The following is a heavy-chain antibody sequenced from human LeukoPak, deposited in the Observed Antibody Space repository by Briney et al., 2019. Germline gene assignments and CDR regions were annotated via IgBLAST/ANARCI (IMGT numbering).Heavy chain of an antibody. V-gene: IGHV3-30-3*01. CDR2: ISYDGSNK. CDR3: ARGPFNYYDSSGYYY. CDR1: GFTFSSYA. D-gene: IGHD3-22*01. J-gene: IGHJ4*02. Sequence: GGSLRLSCAASGFTFSSYAMHWVRQAPGKGLEGVAVISYDGSNKYYADSVKGRFTISRDNSKNTLYLQMNSLRAEDTAVYYCARGPFNYYDSSGYYYWGQGTLVTVSS.